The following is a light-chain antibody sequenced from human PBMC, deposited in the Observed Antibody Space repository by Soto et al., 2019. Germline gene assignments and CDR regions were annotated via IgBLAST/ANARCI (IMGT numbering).Light chain of an antibody. CDR3: LSYTSSSTPWV. J-gene: IGLJ3*02. Sequence: QSALTQPASVSVSPGPSTTISCTGTSSDVGGYNYVSWYQQHPGKAPKLMIYEVSNRPSGVSNRFSGSKSGNTASLTISGRQAEDEADYYCLSYTSSSTPWVFGGGTKLTVL. CDR2: EVS. V-gene: IGLV2-14*01. CDR1: SSDVGGYNY.